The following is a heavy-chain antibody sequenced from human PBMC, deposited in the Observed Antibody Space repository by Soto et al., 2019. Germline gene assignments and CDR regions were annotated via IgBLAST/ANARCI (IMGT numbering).Heavy chain of an antibody. CDR2: IWYDGSNK. Sequence: QVQLVESGGGVVQPGRSLRLSCAASGFIFSTYGMHWVRQAPGKGLEWVAVIWYDGSNKYYADSVKGRFTISRDNSKNTLYLQMTSLRAEDTAVYYCARDGIPYCGGDCYFDYWGQGTLVTVSS. J-gene: IGHJ4*02. CDR1: GFIFSTYG. D-gene: IGHD2-21*02. V-gene: IGHV3-33*01. CDR3: ARDGIPYCGGDCYFDY.